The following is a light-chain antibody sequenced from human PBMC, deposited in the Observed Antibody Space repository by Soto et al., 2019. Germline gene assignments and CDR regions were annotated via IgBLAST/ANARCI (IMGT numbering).Light chain of an antibody. V-gene: IGLV1-40*01. Sequence: QSVLTQPPSVSGAPGQRVTISCTGSSSNIGAGYDVHWYQQLPGTAPKLLLYGNSNRPSGVPDRFSGSKSGTSASLAITGLQAEDEADYSCQSYDSSLSGYVFGTGTKLTVL. CDR3: QSYDSSLSGYV. CDR1: SSNIGAGYD. CDR2: GNS. J-gene: IGLJ1*01.